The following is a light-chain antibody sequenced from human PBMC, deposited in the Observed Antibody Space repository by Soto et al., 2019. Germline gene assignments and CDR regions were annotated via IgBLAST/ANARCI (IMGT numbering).Light chain of an antibody. Sequence: EIVLTQSPATLSLSPGERATLSCRASQSISNYLVWYQQKPGQAPMLLIYDASTRATGIPARFSGSGSGTDFTLTISSLEAEDFAIYYCQQRSNWPPFTFGGGTKVEIK. CDR3: QQRSNWPPFT. CDR2: DAS. CDR1: QSISNY. V-gene: IGKV3-11*01. J-gene: IGKJ4*01.